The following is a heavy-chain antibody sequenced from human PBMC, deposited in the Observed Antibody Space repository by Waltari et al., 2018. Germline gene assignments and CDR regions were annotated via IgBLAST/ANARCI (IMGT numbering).Heavy chain of an antibody. V-gene: IGHV4-39*01. D-gene: IGHD6-13*01. Sequence: QLQLQESGPGLVKPSETLSLTCPVSGGSIRSGRYYWGWNRQPPGKGLVWIGSIYYSGSTYYNPSLKSRVTISVDTYKNQFSLKLSSVTAADTAVYYCASAYSSSWRDAFDIWGQGTMVTVSS. CDR2: IYYSGST. CDR3: ASAYSSSWRDAFDI. J-gene: IGHJ3*02. CDR1: GGSIRSGRYY.